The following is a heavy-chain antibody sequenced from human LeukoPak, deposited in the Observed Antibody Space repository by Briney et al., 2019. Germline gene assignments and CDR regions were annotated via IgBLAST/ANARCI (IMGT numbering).Heavy chain of an antibody. CDR3: ARGDTSGYYYRFFDY. CDR1: GFTFSSHW. Sequence: GGSLRLSCADSGFTFSSHWMHWVRQAPGKGLVWVSRIKYDASSTSYADSVKGRFTISRDNAKNTLYLQMNSLRAEDTAVYYCARGDTSGYYYRFFDYWGQGTLVTVSS. V-gene: IGHV3-74*01. CDR2: IKYDASST. J-gene: IGHJ4*02. D-gene: IGHD3-22*01.